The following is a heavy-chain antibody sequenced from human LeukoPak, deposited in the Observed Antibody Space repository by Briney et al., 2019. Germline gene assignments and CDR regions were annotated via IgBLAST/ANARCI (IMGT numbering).Heavy chain of an antibody. D-gene: IGHD4-11*01. Sequence: SQTLSLTCAVSGGSISSGGYYWSWIRQPPGKGLEWIGDINYSGSSTYNPSLKSRLTISVDTSKNQFSLKLTSLTAADTAVYYCARGVTRDFDIWGQGTMVIVSS. V-gene: IGHV4-61*08. CDR1: GGSISSGGYY. CDR2: INYSGSS. J-gene: IGHJ3*02. CDR3: ARGVTRDFDI.